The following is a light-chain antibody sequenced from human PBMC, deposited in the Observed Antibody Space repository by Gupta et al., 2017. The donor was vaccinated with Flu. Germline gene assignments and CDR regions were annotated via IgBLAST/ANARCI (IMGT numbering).Light chain of an antibody. V-gene: IGKV3-15*01. Sequence: IVLTQSPATLSVSPGERATLSCRASPSVSRNLDRSQQKPGHAPRLLIYGASTRATGTPARSSGSGNGTELTLTIGIRQLEAIATYYFQCNKYWPPQTFGPGTKVDIK. CDR1: PSVSRN. CDR2: GAS. J-gene: IGKJ3*01. CDR3: QCNKYWPPQT.